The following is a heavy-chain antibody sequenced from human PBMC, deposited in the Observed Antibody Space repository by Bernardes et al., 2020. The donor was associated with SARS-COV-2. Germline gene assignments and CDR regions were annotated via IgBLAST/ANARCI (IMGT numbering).Heavy chain of an antibody. D-gene: IGHD5-12*01. CDR3: ARGCSVATIPNPKYYFDY. Sequence: SETLSLTCTVSGGSISSGGYYWIWIRQHPGKGLEWIGYIYYSGSTYYNPSLKSRVTISVDTSKNQFSLKLSSVTAADTAVYYCARGCSVATIPNPKYYFDYWGQGNLVTVSS. CDR2: IYYSGST. V-gene: IGHV4-31*03. J-gene: IGHJ4*02. CDR1: GGSISSGGYY.